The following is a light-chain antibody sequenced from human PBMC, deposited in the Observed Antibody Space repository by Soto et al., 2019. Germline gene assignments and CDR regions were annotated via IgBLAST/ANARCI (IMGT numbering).Light chain of an antibody. J-gene: IGKJ1*01. CDR3: QQYTDWPTT. Sequence: EIGMRQSPATLSVSPGQRATLSCRASQSVRTTVAWYHQRPGQAPRLLIYGASTRATGVPDRFSGGGSGRDFTLTVASLQSEDFGIYYCQQYTDWPTTFGRGTKVDIK. CDR2: GAS. CDR1: QSVRTT. V-gene: IGKV3-15*01.